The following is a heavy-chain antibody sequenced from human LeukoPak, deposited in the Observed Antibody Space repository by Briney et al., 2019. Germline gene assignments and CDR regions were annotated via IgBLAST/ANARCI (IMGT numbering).Heavy chain of an antibody. CDR2: ISGSGGST. D-gene: IGHD4/OR15-4a*01. Sequence: PGGSLRLSCAASGFTFSSYWMHWVRQAPGKGLEWVSAISGSGGSTYYADSVKGRFTISRDNSKNTLYLQMNSLRAEDTAVYYCARDREADEGAYWGQGTLVTVSS. CDR3: ARDREADEGAY. CDR1: GFTFSSYW. V-gene: IGHV3-23*01. J-gene: IGHJ4*02.